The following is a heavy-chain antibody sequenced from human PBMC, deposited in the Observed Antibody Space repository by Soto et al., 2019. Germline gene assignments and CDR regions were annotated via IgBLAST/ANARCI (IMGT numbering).Heavy chain of an antibody. CDR2: ISWNSGSI. CDR3: AKDQLIYCSGGSCSSPFDY. Sequence: EVQLVESGGGLVQPGRSLRLSCAASGFTFDDYAMHWVRQAPGKGLEWVSGISWNSGSIGYADSVKGRFTISRGNAKNSLYLQMNSLRAEDTALYYCAKDQLIYCSGGSCSSPFDYWGQGTLVTVSS. V-gene: IGHV3-9*01. J-gene: IGHJ4*02. CDR1: GFTFDDYA. D-gene: IGHD2-15*01.